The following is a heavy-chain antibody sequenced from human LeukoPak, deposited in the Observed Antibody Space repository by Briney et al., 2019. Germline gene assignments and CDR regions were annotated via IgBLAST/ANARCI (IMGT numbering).Heavy chain of an antibody. CDR3: AGDQDSYGYGVDY. CDR1: GYTFTAYY. CDR2: INPKSGGT. V-gene: IGHV1-2*02. Sequence: ASVNVSCKASGYTFTAYYIHWVRQAPGQGLEWMGWINPKSGGTNYAQKFQGRVTMTRDTSVTTVYMEFSRLTSDDTAVYYCAGDQDSYGYGVDYWGQGSLVTVSS. D-gene: IGHD5-18*01. J-gene: IGHJ4*02.